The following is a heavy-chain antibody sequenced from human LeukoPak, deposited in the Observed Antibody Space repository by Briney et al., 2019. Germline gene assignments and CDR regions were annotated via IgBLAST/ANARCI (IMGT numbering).Heavy chain of an antibody. Sequence: GGSLRLSCAASGFTFSNYAIHWVRQAPGKGLEWVSVISYDGTNKYYADSVKGRFTISRDNSKNTLYLEMNSLRAEDTAVYYCAKDSTLGGYGPGIHHDFWGQGTLVIVSS. CDR2: ISYDGTNK. J-gene: IGHJ4*02. D-gene: IGHD3-10*01. CDR3: AKDSTLGGYGPGIHHDF. V-gene: IGHV3-30*04. CDR1: GFTFSNYA.